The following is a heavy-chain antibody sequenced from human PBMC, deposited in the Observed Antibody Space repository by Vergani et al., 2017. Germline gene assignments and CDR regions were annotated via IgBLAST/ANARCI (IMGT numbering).Heavy chain of an antibody. J-gene: IGHJ4*02. D-gene: IGHD4-23*01. Sequence: QVQLQESGPGLVKPSETLSLTCTVSGGSISSYYWSWIRQPPGKGLEWIGYIYYSGSTNYNPSLKSRVTISVDTSKNQFSLKRSSVTAADTAVYYCARAGPSYGGNSAGFDYWGQGRLVTVSS. CDR3: ARAGPSYGGNSAGFDY. CDR1: GGSISSYY. V-gene: IGHV4-59*01. CDR2: IYYSGST.